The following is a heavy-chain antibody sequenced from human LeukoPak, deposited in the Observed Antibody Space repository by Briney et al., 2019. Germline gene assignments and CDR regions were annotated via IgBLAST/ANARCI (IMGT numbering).Heavy chain of an antibody. J-gene: IGHJ5*02. CDR3: AIQRIVQNWFDP. D-gene: IGHD2/OR15-2a*01. V-gene: IGHV1-69*13. Sequence: SVKVSCKASGGTFSSYAISWVRQAPGQGLEWMGGIIPIFGTANYAQKFQGRATITADESTSTAYMELSSLRSEDTAVYYCAIQRIVQNWFDPWGQGTLVTVSS. CDR1: GGTFSSYA. CDR2: IIPIFGTA.